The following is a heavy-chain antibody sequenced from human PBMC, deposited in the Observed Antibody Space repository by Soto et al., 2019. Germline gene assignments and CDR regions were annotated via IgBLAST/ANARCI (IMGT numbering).Heavy chain of an antibody. D-gene: IGHD4-17*01. J-gene: IGHJ4*02. CDR1: GGSISSYY. CDR3: ARHDYGGNLYYFDY. CDR2: IYYSGST. V-gene: IGHV4-59*08. Sequence: SETLSLTCTVSGGSISSYYWSWIRQPPGKGLEWIGYIYYSGSTNYNPSLKSRVTISVDTSKNQFSLKLSSVTAADTAVYYCARHDYGGNLYYFDYWGQGTLVTVSS.